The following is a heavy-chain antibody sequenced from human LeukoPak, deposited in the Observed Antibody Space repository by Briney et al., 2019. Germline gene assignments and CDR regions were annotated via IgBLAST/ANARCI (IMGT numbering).Heavy chain of an antibody. CDR1: GYSINSGYY. CDR2: MYHSGST. CDR3: ARDGGGSNWYVDY. D-gene: IGHD6-13*01. J-gene: IGHJ4*02. V-gene: IGHV4-38-2*02. Sequence: PSETLSLTCTVSGYSINSGYYWGWLRHPPGKGLEWIGSMYHSGSTYYNPSLKSRITISVDTSKKQFFLKLSSVTAADTAVYYCARDGGGSNWYVDYWGQGTLVTVSS.